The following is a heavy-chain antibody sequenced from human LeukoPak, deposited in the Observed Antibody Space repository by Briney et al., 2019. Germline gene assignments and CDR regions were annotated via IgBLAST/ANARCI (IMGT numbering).Heavy chain of an antibody. J-gene: IGHJ4*02. CDR2: ISSSGSTI. D-gene: IGHD6-19*01. CDR3: TSGSGWLIDY. V-gene: IGHV3-48*04. Sequence: PGGSLRLSCAASGFTFSSYAMSWVRQAPGKGLEWVSYISSSGSTIYYADSVKGRFTISRDNAKNSLYLQMNSLRAEDTAVCYCTSGSGWLIDYWGQGTLVTVSS. CDR1: GFTFSSYA.